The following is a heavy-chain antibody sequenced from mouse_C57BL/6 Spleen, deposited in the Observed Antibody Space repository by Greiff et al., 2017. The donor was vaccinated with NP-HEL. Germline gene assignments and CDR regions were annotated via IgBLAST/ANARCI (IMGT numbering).Heavy chain of an antibody. D-gene: IGHD2-5*01. V-gene: IGHV1-5*01. CDR2: IYPGNSDT. Sequence: EVQLQQSGTVLARPGASVKMSCKTSGYTFTSYWMHWVKQRPGQGLEWIGAIYPGNSDTSYNQKFKGKAKLTAVTSASTAYMELSSLTNEDSAVYYWTTGYYSNYRATSSWFAYWGQGTLVTVSA. CDR3: TTGYYSNYRATSSWFAY. J-gene: IGHJ3*01. CDR1: GYTFTSYW.